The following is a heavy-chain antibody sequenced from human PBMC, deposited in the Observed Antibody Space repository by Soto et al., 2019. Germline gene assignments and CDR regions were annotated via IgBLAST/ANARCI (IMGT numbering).Heavy chain of an antibody. V-gene: IGHV3-23*01. CDR3: AKSPRPYTSGLPDYFDY. Sequence: GGSLSHCCADTGFAVCSHSMSWVREAPGQCVEWVSDISPSRLNTYSADSVKGRFTISSENCNITMYLQLNSLRAEDTAVYYCAKSPRPYTSGLPDYFDYWGQGALVTVSS. CDR1: GFAVCSHS. CDR2: ISPSRLNT. J-gene: IGHJ4*02. D-gene: IGHD6-19*01.